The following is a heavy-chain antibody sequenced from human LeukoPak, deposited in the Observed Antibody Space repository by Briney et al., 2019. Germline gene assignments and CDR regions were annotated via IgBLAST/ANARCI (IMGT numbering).Heavy chain of an antibody. CDR2: IYYSGST. D-gene: IGHD6-19*01. Sequence: SETLSLTCTVSGGSISSSSYYWGWIRLPPGKGLEWIGSIYYSGSTYYNPSLKSRVTISVDTSKNQFSLKLSSVTAADTAVYYCARLYSSGWPSKVQYNWFDPWGQGTLVTVSS. V-gene: IGHV4-39*01. J-gene: IGHJ5*02. CDR1: GGSISSSSYY. CDR3: ARLYSSGWPSKVQYNWFDP.